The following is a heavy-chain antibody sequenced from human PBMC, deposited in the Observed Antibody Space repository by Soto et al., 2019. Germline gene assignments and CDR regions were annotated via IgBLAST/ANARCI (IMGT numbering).Heavy chain of an antibody. D-gene: IGHD3-22*01. J-gene: IGHJ4*02. CDR2: ISYDGSNK. Sequence: ESGGGVVQPGRSLRLSCAASGFTFSSYGMHWVRQAPGKGLEWVAVISYDGSNKYYADSVKGRFTISRDNSKNTLYLQMNSLRAEDTAVYYCAKDEGPSYYDSSGYYSPGAYWGQGTLVTVSS. V-gene: IGHV3-30*18. CDR1: GFTFSSYG. CDR3: AKDEGPSYYDSSGYYSPGAY.